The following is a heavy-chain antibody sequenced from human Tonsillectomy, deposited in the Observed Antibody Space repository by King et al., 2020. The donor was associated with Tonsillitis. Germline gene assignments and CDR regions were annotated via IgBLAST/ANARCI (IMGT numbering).Heavy chain of an antibody. CDR2: IYHSGST. D-gene: IGHD3-22*01. Sequence: QLQESGPGLVKPSGTLSLTCAVSGGSISSNNWWSWVRQPPGKGLEWVGEIYHSGSTNYNPSLKSLVTISVDKSKNQFSLNLSSVTAADTSVYYCARSPEDYHSIGYYYVGGAFDIWGQGTMVTVSS. J-gene: IGHJ3*02. CDR1: GGSISSNNW. CDR3: ARSPEDYHSIGYYYVGGAFDI. V-gene: IGHV4-4*02.